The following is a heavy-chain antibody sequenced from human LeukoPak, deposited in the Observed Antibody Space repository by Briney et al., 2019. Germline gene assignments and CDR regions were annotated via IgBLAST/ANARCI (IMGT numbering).Heavy chain of an antibody. D-gene: IGHD1-26*01. J-gene: IGHJ5*02. CDR2: ISYDGSNK. CDR3: ARERGGRYFWLDP. V-gene: IGHV3-30-3*01. Sequence: PGGSLRLSCAASGFSFSNYAMHWVRQAPGKGPEWVAVISYDGSNKYYADSVKGRFTISRDNSKNTLYLQMNSLRVEDTAVYYCARERGGRYFWLDPWGQGTLVTVSS. CDR1: GFSFSNYA.